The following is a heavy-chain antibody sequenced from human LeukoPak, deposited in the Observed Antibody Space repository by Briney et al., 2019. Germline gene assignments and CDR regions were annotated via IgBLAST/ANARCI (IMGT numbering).Heavy chain of an antibody. V-gene: IGHV3-30*15. CDR3: ARAWMATIIDY. CDR1: GCTFSGYA. J-gene: IGHJ4*02. D-gene: IGHD5-24*01. Sequence: GRSLRLSCAASGCTFSGYAMHWVRQAPGKGLEWVSVISYDGSNKYCADSVKGRFTISRDNSKNTLYLQMSSLRAEDTAVYYCARAWMATIIDYWGQGTLVTVSS. CDR2: ISYDGSNK.